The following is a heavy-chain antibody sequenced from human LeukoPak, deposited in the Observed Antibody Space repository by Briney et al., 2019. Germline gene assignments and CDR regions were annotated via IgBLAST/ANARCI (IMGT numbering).Heavy chain of an antibody. D-gene: IGHD5-18*01. V-gene: IGHV1-46*01. J-gene: IGHJ4*02. Sequence: ASVKVSCKASGYTFTDYYMHWVRQAPGQGLEWMGIINPSGGSTRYAQKFQGRVSMTRDMSTRTVYMEVSSLRSEDTAVYYCARYDDSGYSPTFALDYWGQGTLVTVSS. CDR2: INPSGGST. CDR1: GYTFTDYY. CDR3: ARYDDSGYSPTFALDY.